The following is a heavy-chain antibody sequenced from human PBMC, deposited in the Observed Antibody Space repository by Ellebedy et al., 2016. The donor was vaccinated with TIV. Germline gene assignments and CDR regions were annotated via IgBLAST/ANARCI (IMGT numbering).Heavy chain of an antibody. J-gene: IGHJ4*02. V-gene: IGHV3-23*01. CDR1: GFTISIYA. Sequence: GESLKISCAASGFTISIYAMGWVRQAPGKGLEWVSTISRNGGGPYYAGSVEGRFTISRDNSNNTLWLQMSGLRAEDTARYFCAKDLGIERQWGFDYWGQGTLVTVSS. CDR3: AKDLGIERQWGFDY. CDR2: ISRNGGGP. D-gene: IGHD1-26*01.